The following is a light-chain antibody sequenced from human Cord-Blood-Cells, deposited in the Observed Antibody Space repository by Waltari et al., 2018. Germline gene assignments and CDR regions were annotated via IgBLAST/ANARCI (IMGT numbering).Light chain of an antibody. CDR2: AAS. CDR1: QIISSY. V-gene: IGKV1-39*01. J-gene: IGKJ2*01. Sequence: DNQINKSPSSLTASVGDRVTITCRASQIISSYLNWYQQKPGKAPKLLIYAASSLQSGVPSRFSGSGSGTDFTLTISSLQPEDFATYYCQQSYSTPYTFGQGTKLEIK. CDR3: QQSYSTPYT.